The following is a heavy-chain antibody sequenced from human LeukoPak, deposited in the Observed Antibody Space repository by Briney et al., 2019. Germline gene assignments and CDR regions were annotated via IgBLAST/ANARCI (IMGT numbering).Heavy chain of an antibody. CDR1: GGTFSSYA. CDR3: ARDHSSGWLRDI. J-gene: IGHJ3*02. Sequence: GASVKVSCKASGGTFSSYAISWVRQAPGQGLEWMGGIIPIFGTANYAQKFQGRVTITADKSTSTAYMELSSLRSEDTAVYYCARDHSSGWLRDIWGQGTMVTVSS. CDR2: IIPIFGTA. V-gene: IGHV1-69*06. D-gene: IGHD6-19*01.